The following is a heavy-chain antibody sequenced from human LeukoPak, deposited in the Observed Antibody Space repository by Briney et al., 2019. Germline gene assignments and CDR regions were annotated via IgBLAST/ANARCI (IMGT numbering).Heavy chain of an antibody. J-gene: IGHJ4*02. D-gene: IGHD2-15*01. CDR3: ARDFLVAAPYYFDY. Sequence: SETLSLTCTVSGASISNYYWSWIRQPPGKGLEWIGYIYHSGSTYYNPSLKSRVTISVDRSKNQFSLKLSSVTAADTAVYYCARDFLVAAPYYFDYWGLGTLVTVSS. CDR2: IYHSGST. V-gene: IGHV4-59*12. CDR1: GASISNYY.